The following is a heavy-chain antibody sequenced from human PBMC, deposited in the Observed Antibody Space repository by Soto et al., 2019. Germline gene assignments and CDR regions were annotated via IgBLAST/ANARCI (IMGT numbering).Heavy chain of an antibody. CDR2: IYYSRST. CDR3: ATSNWFDP. J-gene: IGHJ5*02. V-gene: IGHV4-39*01. Sequence: QLQLQESGPGLVKPSETLSLTCTVSGGSISSRGYYWGWIRQPPGKGLEWIGTIYYSRSTYYNPSLKSRVTISVDTSKNPFSLQLSSVTAADTAVYYCATSNWFDPWGQGTLVTVSS. CDR1: GGSISSRGYY.